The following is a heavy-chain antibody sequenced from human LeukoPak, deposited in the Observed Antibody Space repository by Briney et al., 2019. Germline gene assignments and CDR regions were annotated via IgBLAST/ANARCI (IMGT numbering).Heavy chain of an antibody. J-gene: IGHJ5*02. D-gene: IGHD6-19*01. CDR1: GGSISSYY. CDR2: IYTSGST. CDR3: ARDLGYSSRGWFDP. Sequence: SETLSLTCIVSGGSISSYYWSWIRQPAGKGLEWIGRIYTSGSTNYNPSLKSRVTMSVDTSKNQFSLKLSSVTAADTAVYYCARDLGYSSRGWFDPWGQGTLVTVSS. V-gene: IGHV4-4*07.